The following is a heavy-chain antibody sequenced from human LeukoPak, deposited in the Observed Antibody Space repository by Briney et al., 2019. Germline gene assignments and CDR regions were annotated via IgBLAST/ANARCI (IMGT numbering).Heavy chain of an antibody. CDR2: IHYSGST. Sequence: SETLSHTCTVSGGSINSYYWSWIRQPPGRGLEWVGSIHYSGSTSYNPSLRSRVTISVDKSKNQFFLKLSSVTATDTAVYYCARRVHSSSWSSYFDYWGQETLVTVSS. J-gene: IGHJ4*02. D-gene: IGHD6-13*01. V-gene: IGHV4-59*01. CDR3: ARRVHSSSWSSYFDY. CDR1: GGSINSYY.